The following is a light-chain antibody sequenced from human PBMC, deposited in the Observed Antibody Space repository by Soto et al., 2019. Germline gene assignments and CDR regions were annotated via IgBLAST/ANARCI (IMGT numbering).Light chain of an antibody. Sequence: EVVLTQSPGTLSLSPGERATLSCRASQSVSSTSLAWYQQKPGQAPRLLIYGGSSRATGIPDRFSGSGSGTDFTLTISRLEPEDFAVYYCQQYHIWPPRTFGQGTKVDIK. CDR1: QSVSSTS. V-gene: IGKV3-20*01. CDR3: QQYHIWPPRT. CDR2: GGS. J-gene: IGKJ1*01.